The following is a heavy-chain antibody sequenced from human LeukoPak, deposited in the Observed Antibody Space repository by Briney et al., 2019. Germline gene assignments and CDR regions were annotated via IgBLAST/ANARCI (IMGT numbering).Heavy chain of an antibody. CDR2: IYYSGFT. D-gene: IGHD5-24*01. Sequence: SETLSLTCTVSGGSINNYWSWIRQPPGKGLEWIGYIYYSGFTNYNPSLQSRVTMSVDTSKNQFSLRLSSVTAADTAVYYCAASTLRRDGYNDAFDIWGQGTMVTVSS. CDR1: GGSINNY. CDR3: AASTLRRDGYNDAFDI. J-gene: IGHJ3*02. V-gene: IGHV4-59*01.